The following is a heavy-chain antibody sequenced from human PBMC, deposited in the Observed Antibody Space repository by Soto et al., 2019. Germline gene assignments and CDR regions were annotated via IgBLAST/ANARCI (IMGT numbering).Heavy chain of an antibody. CDR3: AKDKDFFSSSHDSYYYGMDV. CDR2: ISGSGGST. D-gene: IGHD6-6*01. V-gene: IGHV3-23*01. J-gene: IGHJ6*02. Sequence: GGSLRLSCAASGFTFSSYAMSWVRQAPGKGLEWVSAISGSGGSTYYADSVKGRFTIPRDNSTKTLYLQMNSLRAEDPAVYYCAKDKDFFSSSHDSYYYGMDVWGQGTTVTVSS. CDR1: GFTFSSYA.